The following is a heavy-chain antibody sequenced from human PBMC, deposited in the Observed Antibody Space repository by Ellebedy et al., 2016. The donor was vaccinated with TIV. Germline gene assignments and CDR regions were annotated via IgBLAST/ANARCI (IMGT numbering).Heavy chain of an antibody. Sequence: ASVKVSXXASGYTFTGYYMHWVRQAPGQGLEWMGWINPNSGGTNYAQKFQGRVTMTRDTSISTAYMELSRLRSDDTAVYYCARESGPYGDEDHWWFNPWGQGTLVTVSS. J-gene: IGHJ5*02. V-gene: IGHV1-2*02. CDR1: GYTFTGYY. CDR2: INPNSGGT. CDR3: ARESGPYGDEDHWWFNP. D-gene: IGHD4-17*01.